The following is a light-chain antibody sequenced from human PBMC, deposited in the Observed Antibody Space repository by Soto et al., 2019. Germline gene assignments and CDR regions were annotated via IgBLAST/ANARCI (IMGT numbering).Light chain of an antibody. CDR2: GAS. CDR3: QQYNNWPPT. Sequence: VLTQSASSLPVTPGDRISLSCRANQTISNMLAWYQQKPGQAPTPLIYGASTRATGIPARFSGSGSGTEFTLTSSSLQSEDFAVYYCQQYNNWPPTFGQGTKVDIK. V-gene: IGKV3-15*01. J-gene: IGKJ1*01. CDR1: QTISNM.